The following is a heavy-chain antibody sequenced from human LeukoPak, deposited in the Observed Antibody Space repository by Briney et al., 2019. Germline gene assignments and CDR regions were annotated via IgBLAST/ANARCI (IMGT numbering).Heavy chain of an antibody. V-gene: IGHV4-59*01. CDR2: ISYSGSA. CDR1: GGSIRSYY. CDR3: AREHSGYDFDGFDI. D-gene: IGHD5-12*01. Sequence: ASETLSLTCTVPGGSIRSYYWSWIRQPPGKGLEWIGHISYSGSANYNPSLKSRVTISMDKSKNQFSLKLSSVTAADTAVYYCAREHSGYDFDGFDIWGQGTTVTVSS. J-gene: IGHJ3*02.